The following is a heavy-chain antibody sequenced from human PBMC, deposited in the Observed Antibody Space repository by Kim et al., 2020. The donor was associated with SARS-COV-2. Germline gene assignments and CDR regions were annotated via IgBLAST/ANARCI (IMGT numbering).Heavy chain of an antibody. CDR1: GFTFSSYG. J-gene: IGHJ3*02. D-gene: IGHD2-15*01. V-gene: IGHV3-33*01. CDR2: IWYDGSNK. Sequence: GGSLRLSCAASGFTFSSYGMHWVRQAPGKGQEWVAVIWYDGSNKYYADSVKGRFTISRDNSKNTLYLQMNSLRAEDTAVYYCARLGYCSGGSCSSVAFDIWGQGTMVTVSS. CDR3: ARLGYCSGGSCSSVAFDI.